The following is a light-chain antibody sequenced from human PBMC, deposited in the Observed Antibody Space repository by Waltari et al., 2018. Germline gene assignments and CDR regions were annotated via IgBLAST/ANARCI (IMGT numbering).Light chain of an antibody. CDR2: LGS. J-gene: IGKJ4*01. CDR1: QSLLHTNGYNY. Sequence: DIVMTQSPLSLPVTPGEPASISCRPSQSLLHTNGYNYLDWFLQKPGQSPQLLILLGSNRASGVPDRFSGSGSGTDFTLKISRVEAEDVGVYYCMQALQTPLTFGGGTKVEIK. CDR3: MQALQTPLT. V-gene: IGKV2-28*01.